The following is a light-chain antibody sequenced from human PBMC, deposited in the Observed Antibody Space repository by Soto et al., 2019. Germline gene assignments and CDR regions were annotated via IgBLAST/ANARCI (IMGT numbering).Light chain of an antibody. CDR3: QQYDSFPT. J-gene: IGKJ2*01. V-gene: IGKV1-33*01. Sequence: DIEMTQSPSSLSASVGDRVTVTCQSSQDITYHLNWYQQKPGKAPKLLIYASANLETGVPSRFSGSGSVTDFTFAISSLQAEDIATYYCQQYDSFPTFGQGTKLEIK. CDR2: ASA. CDR1: QDITYH.